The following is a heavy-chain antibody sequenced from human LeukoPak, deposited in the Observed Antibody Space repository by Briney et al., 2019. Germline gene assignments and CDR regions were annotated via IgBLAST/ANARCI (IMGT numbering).Heavy chain of an antibody. J-gene: IGHJ4*02. D-gene: IGHD5-24*01. CDR3: ARERDGYNYWDY. Sequence: GASVKVSCKASGGTFSSYAISWVRQAPGQGREWMGRIIPILGIANYAQKFQGRVTITADKSTSTAYMELSSLRSEDTAVYYCARERDGYNYWDYWGQGTLVTVSS. CDR1: GGTFSSYA. V-gene: IGHV1-69*04. CDR2: IIPILGIA.